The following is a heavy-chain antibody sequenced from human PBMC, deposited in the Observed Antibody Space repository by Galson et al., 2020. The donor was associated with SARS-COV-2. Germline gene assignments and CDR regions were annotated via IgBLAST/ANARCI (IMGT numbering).Heavy chain of an antibody. V-gene: IGHV2-5*01. CDR3: APMITIFGVVTIMSDY. D-gene: IGHD3-3*01. CDR1: GFSLSTSGVG. Sequence: SGPTLVKPTQTLTLTCTFSGFSLSTSGVGVGWIRQPPGKALEWLALIYWNDDKRYSPSLKSRLTITMDTSKNQVVLTMTNMDPVDTATYYCAPMITIFGVVTIMSDYWGQGTLVTVSS. CDR2: IYWNDDK. J-gene: IGHJ4*02.